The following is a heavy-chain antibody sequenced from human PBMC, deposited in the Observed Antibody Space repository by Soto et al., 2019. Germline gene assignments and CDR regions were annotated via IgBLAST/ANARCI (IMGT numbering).Heavy chain of an antibody. V-gene: IGHV3-30*18. J-gene: IGHJ6*02. Sequence: GESLKISCAASGFTFSSYGMHWVRQAPGKGLEWVAVISYDGSNKYYADSVKGRFTISRDNSKNTLYLQMNSLRAEDTAVYYCAKEVEPGGSCTNGVCYYYGMDVWGQGTTVTVSS. CDR2: ISYDGSNK. CDR3: AKEVEPGGSCTNGVCYYYGMDV. D-gene: IGHD2-8*01. CDR1: GFTFSSYG.